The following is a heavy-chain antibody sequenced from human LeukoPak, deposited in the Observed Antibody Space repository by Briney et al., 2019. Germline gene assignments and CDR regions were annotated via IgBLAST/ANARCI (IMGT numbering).Heavy chain of an antibody. CDR2: ISSSSSTI. J-gene: IGHJ3*02. CDR1: GFTFSSYS. CDR3: PRKTGGSLDI. D-gene: IGHD7-27*01. Sequence: QPGGSLRLSCAASGFTFSSYSMNWVRQAPGKGLEWVSYISSSSSTIYYADSVRGRFTISRDNAKNSLYLQMNSLRGEDTAVYYCPRKTGGSLDIWGQGTMVTVSS. V-gene: IGHV3-48*01.